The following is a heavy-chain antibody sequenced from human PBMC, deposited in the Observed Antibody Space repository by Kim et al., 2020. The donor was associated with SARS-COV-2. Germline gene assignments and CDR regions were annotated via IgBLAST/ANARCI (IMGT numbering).Heavy chain of an antibody. CDR3: AKNGIQALGQCYFDL. J-gene: IGHJ2*01. CDR1: GFTFSSFA. V-gene: IGHV3-23*01. CDR2: LSDSGGYT. Sequence: GGSLRLSCEASGFTFSSFAMPWVRQAPGKGLEWVSILSDSGGYTFYADSVKGRFTISRDNSKNTLYLQMYSLRAEDTAVYYCAKNGIQALGQCYFDLWGRSALVTVSS. D-gene: IGHD2-8*01.